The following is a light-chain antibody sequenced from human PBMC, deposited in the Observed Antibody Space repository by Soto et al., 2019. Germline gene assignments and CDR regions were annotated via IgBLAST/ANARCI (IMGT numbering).Light chain of an antibody. J-gene: IGKJ4*01. CDR2: GAS. Sequence: DIQLTQSPSFLSASVGDRVTISCRASQGISDYLACYQQKPGKAPKLLIYGASTLQSGVPSRFSGSASGTEFILTISSLQPEDFATYFCQQFNAYPLTFGGGTKLEIK. CDR3: QQFNAYPLT. CDR1: QGISDY. V-gene: IGKV1-9*01.